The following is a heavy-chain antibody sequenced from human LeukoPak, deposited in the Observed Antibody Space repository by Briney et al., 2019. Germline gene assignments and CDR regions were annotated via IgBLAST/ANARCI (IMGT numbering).Heavy chain of an antibody. D-gene: IGHD4-17*01. J-gene: IGHJ4*02. Sequence: GGSLRLSCTGSGFNFGDYGLSWVRQAPGKGLEWIGFIKRRANDGTTEYAASVKGRFTMSRDDSKSIVYLQMNGLQTEDTALYYCTRADGDYDHHFFDYWGQGTQVIVSS. CDR2: IKRRANDGTT. V-gene: IGHV3-49*04. CDR3: TRADGDYDHHFFDY. CDR1: GFNFGDYG.